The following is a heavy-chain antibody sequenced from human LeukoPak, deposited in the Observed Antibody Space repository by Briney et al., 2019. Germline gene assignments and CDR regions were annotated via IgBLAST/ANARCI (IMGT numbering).Heavy chain of an antibody. CDR1: GFTFSSYS. D-gene: IGHD3-3*01. CDR2: ISSSSSYI. J-gene: IGHJ5*02. CDR3: ARGTGTIFGVVIKRNWFDP. V-gene: IGHV3-21*01. Sequence: GGSLRLSCAASGFTFSSYSMNWVRQAPGKGLEWVSSISSSSSYIYYADSVKGRFTISRDNAKNSLYLQMNSLRAEGTAVYYCARGTGTIFGVVIKRNWFDPWGQGTLVTVSS.